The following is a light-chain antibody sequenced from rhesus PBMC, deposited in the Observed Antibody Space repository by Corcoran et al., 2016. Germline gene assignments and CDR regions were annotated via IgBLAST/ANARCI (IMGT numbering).Light chain of an antibody. J-gene: IGKJ4*01. CDR3: QQYSSRPLT. Sequence: DIQMTQSPSSLSASVGDTVTITCRASQGISSWLAWYQQKPGKAPKLLIYKASSLQSGVPSRFRGSGSGTYFTLTISSLQSEDFATYYCQQYSSRPLTFGGGTKVELK. CDR1: QGISSW. CDR2: KAS. V-gene: IGKV1-22*01.